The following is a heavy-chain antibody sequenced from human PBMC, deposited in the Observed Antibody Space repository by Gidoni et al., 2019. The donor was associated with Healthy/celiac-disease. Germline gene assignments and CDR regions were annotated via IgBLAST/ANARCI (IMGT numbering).Heavy chain of an antibody. CDR1: GFTFSSYA. Sequence: EVQLLESGGGLVQPGGSLRLSCAASGFTFSSYAMSWVRQAPGKGLEWVSAISGSGGSTYYADSVKGRFTISRDNSKNTLYLQMNSLRAEDTAVYYCAKSRPIIAVAGGPHFDYWGQGTLVTVSS. CDR2: ISGSGGST. J-gene: IGHJ4*02. V-gene: IGHV3-23*01. D-gene: IGHD6-19*01. CDR3: AKSRPIIAVAGGPHFDY.